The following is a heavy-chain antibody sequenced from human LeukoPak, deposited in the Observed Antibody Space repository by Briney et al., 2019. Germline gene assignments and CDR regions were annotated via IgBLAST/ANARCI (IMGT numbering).Heavy chain of an antibody. CDR1: GFTFSSYG. D-gene: IGHD3-10*01. CDR2: IRYDGINK. V-gene: IGHV3-30*02. CDR3: AKEGELLWFGEFSYYFDY. J-gene: IGHJ4*02. Sequence: GGSLRLSCAASGFTFSSYGMHWVRQAPGKGLEWVAFIRYDGINKYYADSVKGRFTISRDNSKNTLYLQMNSLRAEDTAVYYCAKEGELLWFGEFSYYFDYWGQGTLVTVSS.